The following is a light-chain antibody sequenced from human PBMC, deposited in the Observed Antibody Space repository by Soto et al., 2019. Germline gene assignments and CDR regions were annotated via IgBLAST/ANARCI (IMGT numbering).Light chain of an antibody. V-gene: IGKV3-15*01. CDR2: GAS. J-gene: IGKJ2*01. CDR1: QSVSSN. Sequence: EIVLTQSPATLSVSPGERATLSCRASQSVSSNLAWFQQRPGQAPRLLIYGASTRAADIPARFSGSGSGTEFTLSISSLQSEDFAVYYCQQYKNWPPSYTFGQGTKLEIK. CDR3: QQYKNWPPSYT.